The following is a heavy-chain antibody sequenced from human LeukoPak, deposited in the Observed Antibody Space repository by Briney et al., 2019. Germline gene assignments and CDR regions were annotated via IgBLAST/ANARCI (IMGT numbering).Heavy chain of an antibody. V-gene: IGHV3-74*01. CDR2: IKSDESTT. CDR1: GFSFSSYW. D-gene: IGHD3-22*01. J-gene: IGHJ5*02. CDR3: VRRAFDSSGNYPFDP. Sequence: GGSLRLSCAASGFSFSSYWMHWVRQAPGKGLVWVARIKSDESTTIYADSVKGRFTISRDNAKNTLYLQMNSLRAEDTAVYYCVRRAFDSSGNYPFDPWGQGTLVTVSS.